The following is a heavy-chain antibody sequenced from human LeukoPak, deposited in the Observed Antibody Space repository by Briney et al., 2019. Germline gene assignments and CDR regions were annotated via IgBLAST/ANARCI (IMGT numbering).Heavy chain of an antibody. Sequence: SVKVSCKASGGTFSSYAISWVRQAPGQGLEWMGGIIPIFGTANYAQKFQGRVTITADESTSTAYMELSSLRSEDTAVYYCAILEFVDTAMADVDPDVWGQGTTVTVSS. J-gene: IGHJ6*02. D-gene: IGHD5-18*01. V-gene: IGHV1-69*13. CDR1: GGTFSSYA. CDR3: AILEFVDTAMADVDPDV. CDR2: IIPIFGTA.